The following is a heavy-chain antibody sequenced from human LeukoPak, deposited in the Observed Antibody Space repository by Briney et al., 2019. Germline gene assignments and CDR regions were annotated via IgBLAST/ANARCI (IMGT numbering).Heavy chain of an antibody. CDR3: ARQDPIDYYYGMDV. Sequence: GGSLRLSCAASGFTFSSYWMSWVRQAPGKGLEWVANIKQDGSEKYYVDSVKGRFTISRDNAKNSLYLQMNSLRAEDTAVYYCARQDPIDYYYGMDVWGQGTRSPSP. J-gene: IGHJ6*02. CDR1: GFTFSSYW. CDR2: IKQDGSEK. V-gene: IGHV3-7*01.